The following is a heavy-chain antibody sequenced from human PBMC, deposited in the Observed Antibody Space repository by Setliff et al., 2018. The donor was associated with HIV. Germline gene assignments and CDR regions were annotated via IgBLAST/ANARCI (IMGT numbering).Heavy chain of an antibody. CDR2: ITHSGSS. D-gene: IGHD3-22*01. V-gene: IGHV4-34*01. CDR3: ATFDYYDSSGFYYGGGH. Sequence: SLTCAVYGGSFSGYYCWSLIRQSPGERLEWIGDITHSGSSEYSPSFRSRVTISVDTSKNQFSLKLNSVTAADTAVYYCATFDYYDSSGFYYGGGHWGQGTLVTVSS. J-gene: IGHJ4*02. CDR1: GGSFSGYY.